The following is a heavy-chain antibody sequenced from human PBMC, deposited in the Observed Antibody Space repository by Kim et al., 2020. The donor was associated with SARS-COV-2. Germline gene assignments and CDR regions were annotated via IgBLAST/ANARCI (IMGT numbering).Heavy chain of an antibody. CDR3: AKASMITFGGVPAQVGY. D-gene: IGHD3-16*01. V-gene: IGHV3-30*18. Sequence: GGSLRLSCAASGFTFSSYGMHWVRQAPGKGLEWVAVISYDGSNKYYADSVKGRFTISRDNSKNTLYLQMNSLRAEDTAVYYCAKASMITFGGVPAQVGYWGQGTLVTVSS. CDR2: ISYDGSNK. J-gene: IGHJ4*02. CDR1: GFTFSSYG.